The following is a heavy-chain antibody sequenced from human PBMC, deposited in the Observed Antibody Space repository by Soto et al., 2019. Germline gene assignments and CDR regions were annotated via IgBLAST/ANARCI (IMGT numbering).Heavy chain of an antibody. Sequence: ASVKVSCKASGYTFTSYEINWVRQATGQGLEWMGWMNPNSGNTGYAQKFQGRVTMTRNTSISTAYMELSSLRSEDTAVYYCARGDAADYVVDYWGQGTLVTVSS. CDR3: ARGDAADYVVDY. J-gene: IGHJ4*02. D-gene: IGHD4-17*01. CDR1: GYTFTSYE. V-gene: IGHV1-8*01. CDR2: MNPNSGNT.